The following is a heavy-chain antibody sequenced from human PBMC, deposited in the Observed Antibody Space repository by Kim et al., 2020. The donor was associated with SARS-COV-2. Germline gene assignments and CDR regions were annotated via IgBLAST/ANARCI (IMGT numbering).Heavy chain of an antibody. Sequence: GGSLRLSCAASGFTFSDACMSWVRQAPGKGLEWVGRINTNTDGWTTDYAAPVQGTISMSNDDTKLKVHMHIQSLKTADTAYYYCTTLILAAGRGVWGQG. CDR3: TTLILAAGRGV. V-gene: IGHV3-15*01. CDR2: INTNTDGWTT. J-gene: IGHJ6*02. D-gene: IGHD6-13*01. CDR1: GFTFSDAC.